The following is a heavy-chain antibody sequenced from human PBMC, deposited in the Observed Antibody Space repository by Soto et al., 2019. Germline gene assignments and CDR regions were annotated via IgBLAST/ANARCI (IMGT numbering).Heavy chain of an antibody. J-gene: IGHJ4*02. CDR1: GFTFRSYV. V-gene: IGHV3-33*05. CDR3: ARWGTTGGLDV. D-gene: IGHD3-16*01. Sequence: VQLVESGGGVVQPGTSLRLSCVGSGFTFRSYVLHLVRQAPGKGLEWVALTSYDGSNNFYGDSVKGRFTISRDNSRNTVELQMDSLRLEDTALYYCARWGTTGGLDVWGQGTLVSVSS. CDR2: TSYDGSNN.